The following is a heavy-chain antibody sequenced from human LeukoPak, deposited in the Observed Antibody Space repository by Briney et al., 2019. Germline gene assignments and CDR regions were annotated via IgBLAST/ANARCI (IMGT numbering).Heavy chain of an antibody. D-gene: IGHD1-1*01. V-gene: IGHV1-24*01. CDR1: GYTLTELS. CDR2: FDPEDGET. J-gene: IGHJ4*02. CDR3: ARAWNDAPPFDY. Sequence: ASVKVSCKVSGYTLTELSMHWVRQAPGKGLEWMGGFDPEDGETIYAQKFQGRVTMTEDTSTDTAYMELSSLRSEDTAVYYCARAWNDAPPFDYWGQGTLVTVSS.